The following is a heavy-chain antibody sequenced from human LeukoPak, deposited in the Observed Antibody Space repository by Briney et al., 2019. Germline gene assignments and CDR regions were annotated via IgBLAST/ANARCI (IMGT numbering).Heavy chain of an antibody. D-gene: IGHD4-11*01. J-gene: IGHJ4*02. Sequence: RWGSSPPSCVASGFTFSSYAIHWVRQAPGKGLEYVSAISSNGGSTYYANSVKGRFTISRDNSKNTAYLQMGSLRVEDMAVYYCARGGVYSDYVDYWGAGKPWS. CDR2: ISSNGGST. V-gene: IGHV3-64*01. CDR3: ARGGVYSDYVDY. CDR1: GFTFSSYA.